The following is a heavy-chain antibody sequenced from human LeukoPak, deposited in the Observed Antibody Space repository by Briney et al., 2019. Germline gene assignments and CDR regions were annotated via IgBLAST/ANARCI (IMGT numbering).Heavy chain of an antibody. CDR2: IYYSGST. Sequence: TSETLSLTCTVSGGSISSYYWSWIRQPPGKGLEWIGYIYYSGSTNYNPSLKSRVTISVDTSKNQFSLKLSSVTAADTAVYYCARLSIAAAGTGYYYYGMDVWGQGTTVTVSS. D-gene: IGHD6-13*01. CDR3: ARLSIAAAGTGYYYYGMDV. CDR1: GGSISSYY. J-gene: IGHJ6*02. V-gene: IGHV4-59*01.